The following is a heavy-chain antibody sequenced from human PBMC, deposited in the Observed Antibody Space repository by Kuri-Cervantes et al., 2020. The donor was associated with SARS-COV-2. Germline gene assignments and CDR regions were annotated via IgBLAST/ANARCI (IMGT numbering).Heavy chain of an antibody. CDR2: IYTSGST. J-gene: IGHJ3*02. CDR1: GGSISSYY. Sequence: SETLSLTCTVSGGSISSYYWSWIRQPAGKGLEWIGRIYTSGSTNYNPSLKSRVTISVDTSKNQFSLKLSSVTAADTAVYYCARDRMESLLWFGVVGAFDIWGQGTMVTVSS. CDR3: ARDRMESLLWFGVVGAFDI. V-gene: IGHV4-4*07. D-gene: IGHD3-10*01.